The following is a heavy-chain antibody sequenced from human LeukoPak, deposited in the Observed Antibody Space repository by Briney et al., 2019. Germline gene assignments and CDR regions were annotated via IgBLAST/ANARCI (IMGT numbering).Heavy chain of an antibody. V-gene: IGHV3-11*04. D-gene: IGHD6-6*01. Sequence: PGGSLRLSCAASGFTFSDYYMSWIRQAPGKGLEWGSYISSSGSTIYYADSVKGRFTISRDNAKNSLYLQMNSLRAEDTAVYYCARETGKCSSNWFDPWGQGTLVTVSS. J-gene: IGHJ5*02. CDR1: GFTFSDYY. CDR3: ARETGKCSSNWFDP. CDR2: ISSSGSTI.